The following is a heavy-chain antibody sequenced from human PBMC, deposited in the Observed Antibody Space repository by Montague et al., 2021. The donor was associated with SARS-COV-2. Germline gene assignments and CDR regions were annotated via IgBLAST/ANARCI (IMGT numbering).Heavy chain of an antibody. V-gene: IGHV4-59*13. D-gene: IGHD3-16*02. CDR3: ARSVVGGTYRHTRWFDP. J-gene: IGHJ5*02. CDR2: TYYSGVA. CDR1: GDSMRSSY. Sequence: SETLSLTCTVSGDSMRSSYWNWIRQPPGKALEYIGYTYYSGVANYNPSLRSRVTISLDMSKNQFSLNLRSVTAADTAVYYCARSVVGGTYRHTRWFDPWGQGTLVTVFS.